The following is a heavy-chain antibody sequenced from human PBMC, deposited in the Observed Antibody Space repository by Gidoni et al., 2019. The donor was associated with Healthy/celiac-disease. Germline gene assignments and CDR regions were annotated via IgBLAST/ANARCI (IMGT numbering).Heavy chain of an antibody. CDR1: GFTFSSYE. J-gene: IGHJ3*02. V-gene: IGHV3-48*03. CDR3: ARDPRQYYDFWSGYSTYGASAFDI. D-gene: IGHD3-3*01. Sequence: EVQLVESGGGLVQPGGSLRLSCAASGFTFSSYEMNWVRQAPGKGLEWVSYISSSGSTIYYADSVKGRFTISRDNAKNSLYLQMNSLRAEDTAVYYCARDPRQYYDFWSGYSTYGASAFDIWGQGTMVTVSS. CDR2: ISSSGSTI.